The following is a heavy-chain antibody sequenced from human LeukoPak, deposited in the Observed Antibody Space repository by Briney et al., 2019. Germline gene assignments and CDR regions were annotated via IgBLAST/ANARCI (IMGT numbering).Heavy chain of an antibody. Sequence: GGSLRLSCAASGFSFSSYGMHWVRQAPGKGLERVAVISYDGSNKYYADSVKGRFTISRDNSKNTLYLQMNSLRAEDSAEYYCAKSLLTTATGTGRAFDIWGQGTMVTVSA. V-gene: IGHV3-30*18. D-gene: IGHD1-1*01. CDR3: AKSLLTTATGTGRAFDI. CDR1: GFSFSSYG. J-gene: IGHJ3*02. CDR2: ISYDGSNK.